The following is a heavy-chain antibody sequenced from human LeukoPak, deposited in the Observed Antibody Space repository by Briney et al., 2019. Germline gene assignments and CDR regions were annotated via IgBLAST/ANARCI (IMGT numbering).Heavy chain of an antibody. CDR2: INPKSGGT. CDR1: GYSFTGHY. D-gene: IGHD4-23*01. J-gene: IGHJ4*02. V-gene: IGHV1-2*02. Sequence: ASVKVSCKASGYSFTGHYMHWVRQAPGQGLEWMGWINPKSGGTNYQGRVTMTRDTSISTAYMDMSSLRSDDTAVYYCAGDYGGNSSPFDYWGQGTLVTVSS. CDR3: AGDYGGNSSPFDY.